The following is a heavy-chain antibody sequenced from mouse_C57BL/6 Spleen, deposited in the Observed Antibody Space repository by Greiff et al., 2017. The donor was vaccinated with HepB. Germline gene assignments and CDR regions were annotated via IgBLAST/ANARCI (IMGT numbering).Heavy chain of an antibody. CDR3: TDFTTVVPAYYFDY. CDR1: GFTFSNYW. Sequence: EVKLMESGGGLVQPGGSMKLSCVASGFTFSNYWMNWVRQSPEKGLEWVAQIRLKSDNYATHYAESVKGRFTISRDDSKSSVYLQMNNLRAEDTGIYYCTDFTTVVPAYYFDYWGQGTTLTVSS. J-gene: IGHJ2*01. V-gene: IGHV6-3*01. D-gene: IGHD1-1*01. CDR2: IRLKSDNYAT.